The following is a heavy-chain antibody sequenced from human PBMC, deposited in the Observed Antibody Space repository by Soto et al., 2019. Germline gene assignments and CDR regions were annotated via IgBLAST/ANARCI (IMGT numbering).Heavy chain of an antibody. Sequence: VQLLESGGGLVQPGGSLRLSCAASAFTFSSYAMSWVRQAPGKGLEWVSCISASGSATYYADSVKGRFTISRDNSKNTLYLQVNSLRAEDTAKYYCAKALWFGESRGQGTLVTVSS. D-gene: IGHD3-10*01. CDR3: AKALWFGES. J-gene: IGHJ4*02. CDR1: AFTFSSYA. CDR2: ISASGSAT. V-gene: IGHV3-23*01.